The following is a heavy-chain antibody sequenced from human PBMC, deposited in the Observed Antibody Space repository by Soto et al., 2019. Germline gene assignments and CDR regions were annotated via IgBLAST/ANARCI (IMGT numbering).Heavy chain of an antibody. D-gene: IGHD6-13*01. V-gene: IGHV5-51*01. J-gene: IGHJ6*01. CDR2: IYPGDSDT. CDR1: GYSFTSYW. Sequence: RGESLKISCKGSGYSFTSYWIGWVRQMPGKGLESMGIIYPGDSDTRYSPSFQGQVTISADKSISTAYLQWSSLKASDTAMYYCARTAAAGNYYYGLDVPAQGTTVPVSS. CDR3: ARTAAAGNYYYGLDV.